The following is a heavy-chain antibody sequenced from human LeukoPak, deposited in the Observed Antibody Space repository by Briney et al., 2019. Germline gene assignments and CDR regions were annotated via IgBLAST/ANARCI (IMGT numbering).Heavy chain of an antibody. J-gene: IGHJ3*02. CDR1: GGSISSYY. CDR3: ARDHSGSYPLI. CDR2: IYYSGST. Sequence: PSETLSLTCTVSGGSISSYYWSWIRQPPGKGLEWIGYIYYSGSTNYNPSLKSRVTISVDTSKNQFSLKLSSVTAADTAVYYCARDHSGSYPLIWGQGTMVTVSS. D-gene: IGHD1-26*01. V-gene: IGHV4-59*01.